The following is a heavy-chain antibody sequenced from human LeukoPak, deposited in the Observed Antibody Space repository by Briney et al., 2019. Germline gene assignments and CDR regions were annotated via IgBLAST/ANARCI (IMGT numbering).Heavy chain of an antibody. D-gene: IGHD1-26*01. J-gene: IGHJ4*02. CDR3: ARDQSGSYLYYFDY. CDR1: GFTFSSYA. Sequence: PGRSLRLSCAASGFTFSSYAMHWVRQAPGKGLEWVAVISYDGSNKYYADSVKGRFTISRDNSKNTLYPQMNSLRAEDTAVYYCARDQSGSYLYYFDYWGQGTLVTVSS. V-gene: IGHV3-30-3*01. CDR2: ISYDGSNK.